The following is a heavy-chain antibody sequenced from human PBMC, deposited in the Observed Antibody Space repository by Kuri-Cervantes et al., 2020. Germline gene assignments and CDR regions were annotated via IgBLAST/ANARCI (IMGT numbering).Heavy chain of an antibody. Sequence: GGSLRLSCEASGFSFRDYAMSWVRQAPGKGLEWVSGINNSGDVTHYADSVKGRFTISRDNSKNTLYLQMNSLRVDDTAVYFCAKWLAHSFDSSGFHSDWGQGTLVTVSS. V-gene: IGHV3-23*01. D-gene: IGHD3-22*01. CDR1: GFSFRDYA. CDR2: INNSGDVT. J-gene: IGHJ1*01. CDR3: AKWLAHSFDSSGFHSD.